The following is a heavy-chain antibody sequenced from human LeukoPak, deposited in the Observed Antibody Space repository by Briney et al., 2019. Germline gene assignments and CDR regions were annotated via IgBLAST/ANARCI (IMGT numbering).Heavy chain of an antibody. D-gene: IGHD3-3*01. J-gene: IGHJ4*02. CDR3: AKDQIFGVVIGGFDY. CDR2: IRYDGSNK. Sequence: PGGSLRLSCAASGFTFNSYGMHWVRQAPGKGLERVAFIRYDGSNKYYADSVKGRFTISRENSKNTLYLQMNSLRAEDTAVYYCAKDQIFGVVIGGFDYWGQGTLVTVSS. CDR1: GFTFNSYG. V-gene: IGHV3-30*02.